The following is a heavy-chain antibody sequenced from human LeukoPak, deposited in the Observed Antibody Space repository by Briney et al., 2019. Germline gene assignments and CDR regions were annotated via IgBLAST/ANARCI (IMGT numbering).Heavy chain of an antibody. V-gene: IGHV3-43*02. D-gene: IGHD6-19*01. CDR3: AKGRQWLTDC. Sequence: PGRSLRLSCAASGFTFDDYAMHWVRQAPGKGLEWVSLISGDGGRTYYVDSVKGRFTISRDNSKNSLYPQMNSLRIEDTALYYCAKGRQWLTDCWGQGTLVTVSS. J-gene: IGHJ4*02. CDR2: ISGDGGRT. CDR1: GFTFDDYA.